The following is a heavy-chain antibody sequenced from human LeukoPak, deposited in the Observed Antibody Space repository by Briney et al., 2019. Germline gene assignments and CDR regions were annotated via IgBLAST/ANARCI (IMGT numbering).Heavy chain of an antibody. Sequence: SETLPLTCTVSDGSISSSTYYWGWLRQPPGKGLEWIGSIYYSGSTYYNPSLKSRVTMSVDTSKNQFSLKLSSVTAADTAVYYCARHIVGATMRIDYWGQGTLVTVSS. D-gene: IGHD1-26*01. CDR3: ARHIVGATMRIDY. CDR1: DGSISSSTYY. J-gene: IGHJ4*02. V-gene: IGHV4-39*01. CDR2: IYYSGST.